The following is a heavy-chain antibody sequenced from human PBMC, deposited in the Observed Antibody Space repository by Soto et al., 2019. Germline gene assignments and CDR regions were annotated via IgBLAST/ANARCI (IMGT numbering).Heavy chain of an antibody. D-gene: IGHD4-4*01. V-gene: IGHV3-30-3*01. CDR3: ARPLWRDDYNWGYFAL. CDR1: GFTFSSYA. Sequence: QVQLVESGGGVVQPGRSLRLSCAASGFTFSSYAMHWVRQAPGKGLEWVAVISYDGSNKYYADSVKGRFTISRDNSKDELDLQMNSLRTEDTAVYYCARPLWRDDYNWGYFALWGRGTLVTVAS. J-gene: IGHJ2*01. CDR2: ISYDGSNK.